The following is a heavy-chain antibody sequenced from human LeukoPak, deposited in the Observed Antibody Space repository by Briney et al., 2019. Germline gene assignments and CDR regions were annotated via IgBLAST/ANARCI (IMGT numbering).Heavy chain of an antibody. D-gene: IGHD2-2*01. CDR3: ARGPTPIVVVPAAVNQGFDY. CDR2: INHSGST. CDR1: GGSFSGYY. V-gene: IGHV4-34*01. Sequence: SETLSLTCAVYGGSFSGYYWSWIRQPPGKGLEWIGEINHSGSTNYNPSLKSRVTISVDTSKNQFSLKLSSVTAADTAVYYCARGPTPIVVVPAAVNQGFDYWGQGTLVTVSS. J-gene: IGHJ4*02.